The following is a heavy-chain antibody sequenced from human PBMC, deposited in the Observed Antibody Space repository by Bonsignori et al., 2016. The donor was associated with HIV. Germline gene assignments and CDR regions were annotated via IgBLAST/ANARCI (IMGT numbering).Heavy chain of an antibody. CDR3: ARTDSSGWPRFDY. J-gene: IGHJ4*02. CDR1: GYSISSGYY. CDR2: IYHSGST. V-gene: IGHV4-38-2*01. D-gene: IGHD6-19*01. Sequence: SETLSLTCAVSGYSISSGYYWGWIRQPPGKGLEWIGSIYHSGSTYYNPSLKSRVTISVDTSKNQFSLKLSSVTAADTAVYYCARTDSSGWPRFDYWGQGNPGHRLL.